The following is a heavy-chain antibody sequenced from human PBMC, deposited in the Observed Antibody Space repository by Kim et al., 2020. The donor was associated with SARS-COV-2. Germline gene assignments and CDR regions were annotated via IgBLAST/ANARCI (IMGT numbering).Heavy chain of an antibody. CDR1: GFTFSSYG. V-gene: IGHV3-30*18. J-gene: IGHJ3*02. CDR2: ISYDGSNK. CDR3: AKDLGIAAAGTSDAFDI. D-gene: IGHD6-13*01. Sequence: GGSLRLSCAASGFTFSSYGMHWVRQAPGKGLEWVAVISYDGSNKYYADSVKGRFTISRDNSKNTLYLQMNSLRAEDTAVYYCAKDLGIAAAGTSDAFDI.